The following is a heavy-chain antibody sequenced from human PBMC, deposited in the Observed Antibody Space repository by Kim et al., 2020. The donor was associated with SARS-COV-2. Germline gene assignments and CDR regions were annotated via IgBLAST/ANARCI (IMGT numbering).Heavy chain of an antibody. CDR2: TYYRSKWYN. CDR3: ARDRYYDILGY. D-gene: IGHD3-9*01. CDR1: GDSVSSNSAA. J-gene: IGHJ4*02. Sequence: SQTLSLTCAISGDSVSSNSAAWHWIRQSPSRGLEWLGRTYYRSKWYNDHAVSVKSRITNNPDTAKNHSPLRLNSVTPEDTAVYYCARDRYYDILGYWVQVTRVTVSS. V-gene: IGHV6-1*01.